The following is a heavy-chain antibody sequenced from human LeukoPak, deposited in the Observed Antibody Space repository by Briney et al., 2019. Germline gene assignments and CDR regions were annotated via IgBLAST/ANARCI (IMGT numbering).Heavy chain of an antibody. CDR3: TRGSLSGSSRDY. CDR1: GYTFTGYD. J-gene: IGHJ4*02. CDR2: MNPNTGDT. V-gene: IGHV1-8*01. D-gene: IGHD1-26*01. Sequence: GASVRVSCKASGYTFTGYDINWVRQATGQGFEWMGWMNPNTGDTGYAQKFQGRVTMTRNSSIDTAYMELSGLRSEDTAVYYCTRGSLSGSSRDYWGQGTLLPVSS.